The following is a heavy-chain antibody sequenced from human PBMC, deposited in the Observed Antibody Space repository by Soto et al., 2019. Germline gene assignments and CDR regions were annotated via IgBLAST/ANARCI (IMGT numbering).Heavy chain of an antibody. CDR2: MYYNGNT. D-gene: IGHD3-22*01. V-gene: IGHV4-39*01. J-gene: IGHJ1*01. Sequence: QLQESGPGLVKPSETLSLTCTVSGGSFTSTNYFWGWIRQPPGKGMEWIGYMYYNGNTFYSPSLKSRVTMSVATSKGQFSLDLSSVSAADTAMYYCGSIQIYDIRAAQTPIFHPWGLGAMVNVSS. CDR1: GGSFTSTNYF. CDR3: GSIQIYDIRAAQTPIFHP.